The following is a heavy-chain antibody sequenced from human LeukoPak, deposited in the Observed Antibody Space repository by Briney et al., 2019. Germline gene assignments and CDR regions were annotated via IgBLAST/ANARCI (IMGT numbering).Heavy chain of an antibody. J-gene: IGHJ6*02. Sequence: SVKVSCKASGYIFTSYDINWVRQATGQGLEWMGRIIPILGIANYAQKFQGRVTITADKSTSTAYMELSSLRSEDTAVYYCARGGSILTGYGYYGMDVWGQGTTVTVSS. V-gene: IGHV1-69*04. CDR2: IIPILGIA. CDR3: ARGGSILTGYGYYGMDV. D-gene: IGHD3-9*01. CDR1: GYIFTSYD.